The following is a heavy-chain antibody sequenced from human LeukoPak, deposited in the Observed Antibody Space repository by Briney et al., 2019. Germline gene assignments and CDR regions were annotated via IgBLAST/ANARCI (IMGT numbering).Heavy chain of an antibody. D-gene: IGHD3-3*01. CDR3: ARDGKTTIFGVVPYYYYYMDV. CDR2: INPSGGST. Sequence: GASVKVSCKASGYTFTSYYMHWVRQAPGQGLEWMGIINPSGGSTSYAQKFQGRVTMTRDMSTSTVYMELSSLRSEDTAVYYCARDGKTTIFGVVPYYYYYMDVWGKGTTVTVSS. J-gene: IGHJ6*03. V-gene: IGHV1-46*01. CDR1: GYTFTSYY.